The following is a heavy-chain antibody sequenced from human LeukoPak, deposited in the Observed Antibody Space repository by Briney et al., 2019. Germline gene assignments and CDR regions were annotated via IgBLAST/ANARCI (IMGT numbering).Heavy chain of an antibody. CDR2: IIPIFGTA. CDR1: GGTFSSYA. J-gene: IGHJ4*02. Sequence: GASVKVSCKASGGTFSSYAISWVRQAPGQGLEWMGGIIPIFGTANYAQKFQGRVTITADKSTSTAYMELSSLRSEDTAVYYCARNAFGELLPLDYWGQGTLVTVSS. D-gene: IGHD3-10*01. V-gene: IGHV1-69*06. CDR3: ARNAFGELLPLDY.